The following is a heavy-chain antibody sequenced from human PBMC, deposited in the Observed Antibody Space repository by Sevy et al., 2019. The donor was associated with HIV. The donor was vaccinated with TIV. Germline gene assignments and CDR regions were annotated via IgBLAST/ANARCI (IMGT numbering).Heavy chain of an antibody. D-gene: IGHD2-15*01. Sequence: ASVKVSCKASGGTSSSYAISWVRQAPGQGLEWMGGIIPFIGTGNYAQKFQGRVTITADESTSTAYMELTSLRSEDTAVYDWATEKGRSGEHVGGEAFDIWGQGTMVTVSS. CDR2: IIPFIGTG. J-gene: IGHJ3*02. V-gene: IGHV1-69*13. CDR1: GGTSSSYA. CDR3: ATEKGRSGEHVGGEAFDI.